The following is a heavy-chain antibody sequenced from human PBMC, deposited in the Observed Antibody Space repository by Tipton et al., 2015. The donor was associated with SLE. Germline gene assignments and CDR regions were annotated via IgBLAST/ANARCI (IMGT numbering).Heavy chain of an antibody. CDR2: INHSGST. J-gene: IGHJ4*02. D-gene: IGHD1-7*01. CDR3: ASTQRYNWNFFDY. CDR1: GGFITSHY. V-gene: IGHV4-34*01. Sequence: TLSLTCTVSGGFITSHYWSWVRQPPGKGLEWIGEINHSGSTNYNPSLKSRVTISVDTSKNQFSLKLSSVTAADTAVYYCASTQRYNWNFFDYWGPGILVTVSS.